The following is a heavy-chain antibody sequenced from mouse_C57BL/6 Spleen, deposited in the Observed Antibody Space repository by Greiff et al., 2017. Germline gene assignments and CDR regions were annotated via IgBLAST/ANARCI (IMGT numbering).Heavy chain of an antibody. CDR1: GFTFSSYG. CDR2: ISSGGSYT. CDR3: ARQGVTTLVEDY. V-gene: IGHV5-6*01. Sequence: EVQLQESGGDLVKPGGSLKLSCAASGFTFSSYGMSWVRQTPDKRLEWVATISSGGSYTYYPDSVKGRFTISIDNAKNTLYLQMSSLKSEDTAMYYCARQGVTTLVEDYWGQGTTLTVSS. D-gene: IGHD1-1*01. J-gene: IGHJ2*01.